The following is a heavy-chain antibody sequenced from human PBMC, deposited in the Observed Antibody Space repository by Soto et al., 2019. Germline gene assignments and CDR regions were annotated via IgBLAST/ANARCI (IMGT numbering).Heavy chain of an antibody. CDR3: ARHLVVVAAGAFDI. CDR1: GGSISSSSYY. D-gene: IGHD2-15*01. J-gene: IGHJ3*02. Sequence: QLQLQESGPGLVKPLETLSLTCTVSGGSISSSSYYWGWIRQPPGKGLEWIGSIYYSGSTYYNPSLKSRVTISVDTSKNQFSLKLSSVTAADTAVYYCARHLVVVAAGAFDIWGQGTMVTVSS. CDR2: IYYSGST. V-gene: IGHV4-39*01.